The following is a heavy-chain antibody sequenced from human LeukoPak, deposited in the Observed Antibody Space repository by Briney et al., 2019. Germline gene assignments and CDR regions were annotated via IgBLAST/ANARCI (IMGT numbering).Heavy chain of an antibody. CDR3: AKPRSLNIVGGAVDY. V-gene: IGHV3-21*01. J-gene: IGHJ4*02. Sequence: GGSLRLSCAASGFTFSSYSMNWVRQAPGKGLEWVSSISSSSSYIYYADSVKGRFTFSRDNSKNTLYLQMNSLRAEDTAVYYCAKPRSLNIVGGAVDYWGQGTLVTVSS. D-gene: IGHD1-26*01. CDR1: GFTFSSYS. CDR2: ISSSSSYI.